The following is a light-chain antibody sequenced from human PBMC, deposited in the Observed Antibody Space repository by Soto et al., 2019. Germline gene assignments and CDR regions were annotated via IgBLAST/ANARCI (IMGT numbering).Light chain of an antibody. CDR3: SSYTSSSTYV. CDR2: EVS. CDR1: SSDAGGYKY. Sequence: QSVLTQPASVSGSPGQSITISCTVTSSDAGGYKYVSWYQQHPGKAPKLMIYEVSNRPSGVSNRFSGSKSGNTASLTISGLQAEDEADYYCSSYTSSSTYVFGTGTKVTVL. V-gene: IGLV2-14*01. J-gene: IGLJ1*01.